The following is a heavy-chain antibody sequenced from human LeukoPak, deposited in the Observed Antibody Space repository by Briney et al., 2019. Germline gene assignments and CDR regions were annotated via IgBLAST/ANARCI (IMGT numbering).Heavy chain of an antibody. Sequence: KPSETLSLTGTVSGGSISSYYWSWIRQPAGKGLEWIGRFYTSGSTHYNPSLKSRVTMSIDTSKNQFSLKLSSVTAADTAVYYCARDARLRYYFDYWGQGTLVTVSS. J-gene: IGHJ4*02. V-gene: IGHV4-4*07. CDR3: ARDARLRYYFDY. CDR2: FYTSGST. D-gene: IGHD6-25*01. CDR1: GGSISSYY.